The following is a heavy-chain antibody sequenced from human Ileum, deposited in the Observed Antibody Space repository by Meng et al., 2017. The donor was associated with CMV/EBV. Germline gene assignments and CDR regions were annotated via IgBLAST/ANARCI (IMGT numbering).Heavy chain of an antibody. J-gene: IGHJ4*02. CDR2: VNPDTKTT. D-gene: IGHD6-19*01. V-gene: IGHV1-8*01. CDR1: GDTPPGYT. CDR3: ARGPLSGWQPD. Sequence: ASVKVSCKASGDTPPGYTMYWVRQAPEQGLEWLGWVNPDTKTTRYSQKFEGRVAMTTDSSTNTVYMHLDGLTSDDTAVYYCARGPLSGWQPDWGQGTLVTVSS.